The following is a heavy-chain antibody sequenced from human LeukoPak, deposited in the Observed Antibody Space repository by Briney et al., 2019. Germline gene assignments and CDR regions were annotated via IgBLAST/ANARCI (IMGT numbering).Heavy chain of an antibody. CDR1: GYTFTGYY. V-gene: IGHV1-2*06. CDR2: INPNSGGT. CDR3: ARAQAGTLGY. J-gene: IGHJ4*02. D-gene: IGHD6-13*01. Sequence: ASVKVSCKASGYTFTGYYIHWVRQAPGQGLEWMGRINPNSGGTNYAQKFQGRVTVTRDTSISTAYMELSRLRSDDTAVYFCARAQAGTLGYWGQGTLVAVSS.